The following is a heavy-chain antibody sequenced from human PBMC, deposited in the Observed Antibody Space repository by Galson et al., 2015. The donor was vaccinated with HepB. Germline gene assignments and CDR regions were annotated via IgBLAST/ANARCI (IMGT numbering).Heavy chain of an antibody. CDR3: ARVGRPLTEDNWFDR. J-gene: IGHJ5*02. CDR2: INSGSTSI. CDR1: GFTFRDYP. Sequence: SLRLSCAPSGFTFRDYPMNWVRQTPGKGQEWVSYINSGSTSILYVDSVKGRFTISRDDAKNSLYLHMNNLRVEDTAVYYCARVGRPLTEDNWFDRWGQGTLVTVSS. V-gene: IGHV3-48*04. D-gene: IGHD3-16*01.